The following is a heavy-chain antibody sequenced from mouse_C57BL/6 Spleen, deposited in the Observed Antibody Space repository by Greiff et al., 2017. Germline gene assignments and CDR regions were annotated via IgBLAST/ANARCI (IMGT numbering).Heavy chain of an antibody. CDR1: GYTFTSYW. CDR2: IHPNSGST. Sequence: QVQLQQPGAELVKPGASVKLSCKASGYTFTSYWMHWVKQRPGQGLEWIGMIHPNSGSTNYNEKFKSKATLTVDKSSSTAYMQLSSLTSEDSAVYYCARDYYGSSGEDYRGQGTTLTVSS. J-gene: IGHJ2*01. CDR3: ARDYYGSSGEDY. D-gene: IGHD1-1*01. V-gene: IGHV1-64*01.